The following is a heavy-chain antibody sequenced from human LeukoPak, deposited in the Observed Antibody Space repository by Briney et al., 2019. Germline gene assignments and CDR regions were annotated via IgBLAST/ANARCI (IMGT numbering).Heavy chain of an antibody. CDR3: AKSTYDSSGYADY. CDR2: ISYDGSNK. J-gene: IGHJ4*02. V-gene: IGHV3-30*18. D-gene: IGHD3-22*01. Sequence: GRSLRLSCAASGFTFSSYGMHWVRQAPGKGLEWVAVISYDGSNKYYADSVKGRFTISRDNSKNTLYLQMNSLRAEDTAVYYCAKSTYDSSGYADYWGQGTLVTVSS. CDR1: GFTFSSYG.